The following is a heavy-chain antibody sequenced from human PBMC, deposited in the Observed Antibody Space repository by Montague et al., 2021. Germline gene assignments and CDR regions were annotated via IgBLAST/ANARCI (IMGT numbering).Heavy chain of an antibody. CDR3: ARERDRYYYMDI. CDR2: VSHGGRT. CDR1: RSLINSDYY. V-gene: IGHV4-38-2*02. J-gene: IGHJ6*03. Sequence: SETLSLTCTVSRSLINSDYYWGWIRQPPGKGLEWMGSVSHGGRTYYNPSPKSRVTISVDTSNNHFSLKLSSVTAADTAMYYRARERDRYYYMDIWGKGTTITVSS.